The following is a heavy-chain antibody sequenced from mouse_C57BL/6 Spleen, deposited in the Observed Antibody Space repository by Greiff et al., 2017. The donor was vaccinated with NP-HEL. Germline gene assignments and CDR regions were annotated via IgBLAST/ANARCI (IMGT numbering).Heavy chain of an antibody. V-gene: IGHV1-15*01. D-gene: IGHD1-1*01. CDR2: IDPETGGT. CDR1: GYTFTDYE. J-gene: IGHJ2*01. CDR3: TRSNYYGSPYFDY. Sequence: QVQLQQSGAELVRPGASVTLSCKASGYTFTDYEMHWVKQTPVHGLEWIGAIDPETGGTAYNQKFKGKAILTADKSSSTAYMELRSLTSEDSAVYFCTRSNYYGSPYFDYWGQGTTLTVSS.